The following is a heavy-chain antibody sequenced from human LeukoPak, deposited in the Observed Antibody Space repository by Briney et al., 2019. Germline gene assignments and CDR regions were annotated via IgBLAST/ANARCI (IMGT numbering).Heavy chain of an antibody. J-gene: IGHJ4*02. D-gene: IGHD2-8*01. Sequence: PGGALRLSCAASKFTFRDYWISWVRQAPGKGLEWVAHIKQDGSEKYYVDSVKGRFTISRYNAKNSLYLQMNSLGVEDTAVYYCGRVSCTYGVSYGFDYWGERILVTVSS. CDR3: GRVSCTYGVSYGFDY. CDR2: IKQDGSEK. V-gene: IGHV3-7*01. CDR1: KFTFRDYW.